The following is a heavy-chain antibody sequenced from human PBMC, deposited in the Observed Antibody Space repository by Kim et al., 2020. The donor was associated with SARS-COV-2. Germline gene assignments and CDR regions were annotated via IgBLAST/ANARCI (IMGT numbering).Heavy chain of an antibody. CDR2: IRSKANSYAT. V-gene: IGHV3-73*01. CDR3: TRVPGKTVVFWDAFDI. J-gene: IGHJ3*02. CDR1: GFTFSGSA. Sequence: GGSLRLSCAASGFTFSGSAMHWVRQASGKGLEWVGRIRSKANSYATAYAASVKGRFTISRDESKPTTYLQLNSLKTEDTAVYSCTRVPGKTVVFWDAFDIWGQGTMVTVSS. D-gene: IGHD1-1*01.